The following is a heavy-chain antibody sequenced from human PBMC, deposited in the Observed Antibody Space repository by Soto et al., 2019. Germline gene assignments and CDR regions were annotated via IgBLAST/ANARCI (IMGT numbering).Heavy chain of an antibody. J-gene: IGHJ4*02. CDR3: TTGDGFGVVNGFDY. D-gene: IGHD3-3*01. CDR1: GFTFTKAW. V-gene: IGHV3-15*01. Sequence: GGSLRLSCAASGFTFTKAWMSWVRQAPGKGLEWVGRIKNKPDGGTTDYAAPVRGRFTISRDDSKNTLYLQMNSLKTEDTAVYYCTTGDGFGVVNGFDYWGQGTLVTVSS. CDR2: IKNKPDGGTT.